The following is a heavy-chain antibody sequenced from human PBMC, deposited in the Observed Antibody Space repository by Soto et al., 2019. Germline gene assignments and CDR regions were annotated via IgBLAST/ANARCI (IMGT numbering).Heavy chain of an antibody. J-gene: IGHJ5*02. CDR1: GYTFTSYD. Sequence: ASVKVSCKASGYTFTSYDINWVRQATGQGLEWMGWMNPNSGNTGYAQKFQGRVTMTRNTSISTAYMELSSLRSEDTAVYYCAKDDFWSGYTFDPWGQGTLVTVSS. CDR2: MNPNSGNT. D-gene: IGHD3-3*01. CDR3: AKDDFWSGYTFDP. V-gene: IGHV1-8*01.